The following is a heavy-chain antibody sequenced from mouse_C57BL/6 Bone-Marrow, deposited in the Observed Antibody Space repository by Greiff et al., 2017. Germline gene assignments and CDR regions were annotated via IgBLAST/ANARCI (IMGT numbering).Heavy chain of an antibody. CDR2: ISNLAYSI. CDR1: GFTFSDYG. J-gene: IGHJ1*03. CDR3: ARQHYDSWYFDV. D-gene: IGHD2-4*01. V-gene: IGHV5-15*04. Sequence: EVKVEESGGGLVQPGGSLKLSCAASGFTFSDYGMAWVRQAPRKGPEWVAFISNLAYSIYYADTVTGRFTISRENAKNTLYLEMSSLRSEDTAMYYCARQHYDSWYFDVWGTGTTVTVSS.